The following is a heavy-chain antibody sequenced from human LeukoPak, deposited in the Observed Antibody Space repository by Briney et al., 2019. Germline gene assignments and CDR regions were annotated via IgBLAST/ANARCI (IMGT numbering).Heavy chain of an antibody. J-gene: IGHJ4*02. V-gene: IGHV4-4*07. CDR2: IYNSGST. CDR1: GGSISSFY. Sequence: SDTLSLTCTVSGGSISSFYWNWIRQPAGKGLEWIGRIYNSGSTNYNPSLKSRLSMSVDTSKNQFSLNLRSVTAADTAIYYCPREWELVFDYWGQGTLVTVSS. CDR3: PREWELVFDY. D-gene: IGHD1-26*01.